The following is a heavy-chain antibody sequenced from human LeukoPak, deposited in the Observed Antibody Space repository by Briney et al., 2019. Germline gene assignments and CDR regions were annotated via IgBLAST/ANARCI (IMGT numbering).Heavy chain of an antibody. Sequence: SETLSLTCTVSGGSISSYYWSWIRQPPGKGLEWIGYIYYSGSTNYNPSLKSRVTISVDTSKNQFSLKLSSVTAADTAVYYCARSPMYYYDSSGYYVFGGQGTLVTVSS. D-gene: IGHD3-22*01. J-gene: IGHJ4*02. CDR1: GGSISSYY. V-gene: IGHV4-59*01. CDR2: IYYSGST. CDR3: ARSPMYYYDSSGYYVF.